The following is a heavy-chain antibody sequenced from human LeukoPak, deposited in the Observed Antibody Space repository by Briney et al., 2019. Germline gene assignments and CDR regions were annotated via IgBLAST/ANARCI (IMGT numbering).Heavy chain of an antibody. CDR2: TSSDLNVK. D-gene: IGHD3-10*01. CDR3: AREGYYGSGSPPSLYFDY. J-gene: IGHJ4*02. V-gene: IGHV3-30-3*01. CDR1: GFTFRNYV. Sequence: GGSLRLSCAASGFTFRNYVIHWVRQAPGKGLEWVAVTSSDLNVKLYADSVKGRFTISRDNSTSTLYLQMNSLRPEDTAIYYCAREGYYGSGSPPSLYFDYWGQGTLVTVSS.